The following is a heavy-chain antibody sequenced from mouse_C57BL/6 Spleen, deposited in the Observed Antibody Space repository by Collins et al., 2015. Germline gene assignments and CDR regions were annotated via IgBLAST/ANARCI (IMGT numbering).Heavy chain of an antibody. Sequence: QVQLQQPGAELVKPGASVKLSCKASGYTFTSYWMHWVKQRPGQGLEWIGMIHPNSGSTNYNEKFKSKATLTVDKSSSTAYMQLSSLTSEDSAVYYCANYYGSSYPFDYWGQGTTLTVSS. V-gene: IGHV1-64*01. J-gene: IGHJ2*01. CDR1: GYTFTSYW. CDR2: IHPNSGST. D-gene: IGHD1-1*01. CDR3: ANYYGSSYPFDY.